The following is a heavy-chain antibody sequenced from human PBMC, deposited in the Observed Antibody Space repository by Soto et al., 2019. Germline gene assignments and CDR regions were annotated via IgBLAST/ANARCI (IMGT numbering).Heavy chain of an antibody. V-gene: IGHV4-59*02. J-gene: IGHJ5*02. CDR3: ARFYSSRPFDP. CDR2: IYYSGST. Sequence: SETLGHTCTGSGGSVSSCDWSGIRQPRGKGLEWIGYIYYSGSTDYNPSLNGRVTISVDTSKNQFSLKLSSVTAADTAVYYCARFYSSRPFDPWGQGTLVTVSS. CDR1: GGSVSSCD. D-gene: IGHD6-13*01.